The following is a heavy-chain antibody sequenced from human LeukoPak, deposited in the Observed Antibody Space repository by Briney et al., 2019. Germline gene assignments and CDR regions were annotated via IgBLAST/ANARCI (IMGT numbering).Heavy chain of an antibody. J-gene: IGHJ4*02. Sequence: GRSLRLSCAASGFTFSSYGMHWVRQAPGKGLEWVAVIWYDGSNKYYADSVKGRFTISRDNSKNTLYLQMNSLRAEDTAVYYRAGEEVAGSVYWGQGTLVTVSS. CDR3: AGEEVAGSVY. CDR2: IWYDGSNK. D-gene: IGHD6-19*01. CDR1: GFTFSSYG. V-gene: IGHV3-33*01.